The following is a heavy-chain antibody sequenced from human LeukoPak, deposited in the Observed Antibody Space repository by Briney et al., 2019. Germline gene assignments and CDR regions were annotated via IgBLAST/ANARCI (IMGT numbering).Heavy chain of an antibody. CDR3: VRGLEIDQQLVGGFDP. V-gene: IGHV1-8*01. CDR2: MIPKSGNT. Sequence: GASETVSYIPSVYSFTRYDINWVRQATAQGLEWLGWMIPKSGNTAYAPKYQSRLTLTRNISNSTAYIELSNLRSDDTALYYCVRGLEIDQQLVGGFDPWGEGTLITVSS. J-gene: IGHJ5*02. D-gene: IGHD6-13*01. CDR1: VYSFTRYD.